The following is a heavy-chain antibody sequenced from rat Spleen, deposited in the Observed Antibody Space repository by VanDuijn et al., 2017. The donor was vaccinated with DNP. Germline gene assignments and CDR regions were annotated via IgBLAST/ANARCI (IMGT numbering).Heavy chain of an antibody. V-gene: IGHV5-7*01. D-gene: IGHD1-11*01. Sequence: EVKLVESGGGLVQPRRSLKLSCAASGFNFNDYWMGWVRQAPKKGLEWVATISYDGSSPYYRDSVKGRFTISRDNPKSTLYLQMDRLRSEDTATYYCARHGSYGGSMDAWGQGTSVTVSS. J-gene: IGHJ4*01. CDR3: ARHGSYGGSMDA. CDR2: ISYDGSSP. CDR1: GFNFNDYW.